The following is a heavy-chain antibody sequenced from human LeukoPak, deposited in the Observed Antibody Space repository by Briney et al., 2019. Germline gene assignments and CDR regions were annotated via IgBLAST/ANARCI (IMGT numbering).Heavy chain of an antibody. CDR2: ISDSGGST. D-gene: IGHD3-22*01. CDR3: ASSYGSSAYFPFDY. CDR1: GFAFLNNA. J-gene: IGHJ4*02. V-gene: IGHV3-23*01. Sequence: GGSLRLSPVDSGFAFLNNAFSWVRQAPGKGLEWVSLISDSGGSTNYADSVKGRFTISRDNSKNTLYLQMNTLRAEDTAIYYCASSYGSSAYFPFDYWGQGTLVTVFS.